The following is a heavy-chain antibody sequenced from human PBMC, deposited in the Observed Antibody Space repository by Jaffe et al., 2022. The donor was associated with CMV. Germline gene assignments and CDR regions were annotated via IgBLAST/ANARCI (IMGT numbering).Heavy chain of an antibody. D-gene: IGHD1-7*01. CDR1: GYTFTSYG. CDR2: ISAYNGNT. V-gene: IGHV1-18*04. J-gene: IGHJ6*03. CDR3: ARVRTGTLPEGYYYYMDV. Sequence: QVQLVQSGAEVKKPGASVKVSCKASGYTFTSYGISWVRQAPGQGLEWMGWISAYNGNTNYAQKLQGRVTMTTDTSTSTAYMELRSLRSDDTAVYYCARVRTGTLPEGYYYYMDVWGKGTTVTVSS.